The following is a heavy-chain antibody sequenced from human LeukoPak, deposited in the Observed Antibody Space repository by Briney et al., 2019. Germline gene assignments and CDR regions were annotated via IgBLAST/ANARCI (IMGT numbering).Heavy chain of an antibody. D-gene: IGHD4-17*01. V-gene: IGHV3-30*02. J-gene: IGHJ5*02. CDR3: AKAAGYGDYVLNWFDP. CDR2: IWYDGSNK. CDR1: GFTFNSYG. Sequence: GGSLRLSCAASGFTFNSYGIHWVRQAPGKGLEWVAFIWYDGSNKYYADSVKGRFTISRDNSKNTLYLQMNSLRAEDTAVYYCAKAAGYGDYVLNWFDPWGQGTLVTVSS.